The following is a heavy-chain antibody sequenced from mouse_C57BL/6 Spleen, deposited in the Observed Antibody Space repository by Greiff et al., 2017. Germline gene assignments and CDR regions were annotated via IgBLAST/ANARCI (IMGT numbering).Heavy chain of an antibody. V-gene: IGHV1-19*01. Sequence: EVQLQQSGPVLVKPGASVKMSCKASGYTFTDYYMNWVKQSHGKSLEWIGVINPYNGGTSYNQKFKGKATLTVDKSSSTAYMELNSLTSEDSAVYYCARSGDPDGGFAYWGQGTLVTVSA. D-gene: IGHD2-3*01. CDR2: INPYNGGT. J-gene: IGHJ3*01. CDR3: ARSGDPDGGFAY. CDR1: GYTFTDYY.